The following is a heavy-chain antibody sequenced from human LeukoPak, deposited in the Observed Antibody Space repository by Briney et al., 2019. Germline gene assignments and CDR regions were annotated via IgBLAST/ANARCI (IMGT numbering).Heavy chain of an antibody. CDR3: AIHSHESSGNDPFDI. J-gene: IGHJ3*02. CDR2: INPHSGGT. CDR1: GYTFTDYF. Sequence: GASVKVSCKSSGYTFTDYFMHWVRQAPGQGLEWLGWINPHSGGTNYAQKFQGRVTMTRDTSISTAYLELSRLRSDDTAEYYCAIHSHESSGNDPFDIWGQGTRVTVSS. D-gene: IGHD3-22*01. V-gene: IGHV1-2*02.